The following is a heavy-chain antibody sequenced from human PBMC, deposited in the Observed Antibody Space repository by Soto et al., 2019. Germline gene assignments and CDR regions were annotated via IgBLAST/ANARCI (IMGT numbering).Heavy chain of an antibody. J-gene: IGHJ4*02. D-gene: IGHD4-4*01. Sequence: PSQTLSLTCAISVDSVSNKGAAWNWISHSPSRGLEWLGRTYYRKSKWLYDYAVSVRSRITINPETSKNKFSLHLTSVTPEDTSVYFCARDPPGCNSAFDSWGQGTLVTVSS. V-gene: IGHV6-1*01. CDR3: ARDPPGCNSAFDS. CDR2: TYYRKSKWLY. CDR1: VDSVSNKGAA.